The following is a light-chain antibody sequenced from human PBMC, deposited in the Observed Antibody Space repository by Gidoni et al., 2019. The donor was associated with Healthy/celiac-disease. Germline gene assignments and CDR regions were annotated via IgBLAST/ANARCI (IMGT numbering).Light chain of an antibody. CDR2: GAS. V-gene: IGKV3-15*01. Sequence: ELVMTQSPATLSVSPGERATLSCRASQSVSSNLAWYQQKPGQAPRLLIYGASTRATGIPASFSGSGSGTEFTLTISSLQSEDFAVYYCQQYNNWPPPLTFXGXTKVEIK. CDR1: QSVSSN. J-gene: IGKJ4*01. CDR3: QQYNNWPPPLT.